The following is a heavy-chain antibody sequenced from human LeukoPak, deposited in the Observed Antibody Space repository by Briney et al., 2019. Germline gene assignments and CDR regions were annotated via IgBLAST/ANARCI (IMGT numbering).Heavy chain of an antibody. D-gene: IGHD3-10*01. CDR3: AKDKGNYYFDY. Sequence: GGSLRLSSAVPGVTFTKSGMRWVRRAPGKGLEWVAFISHDGSKEYYVDSVKGRFTISRDNYENKVFLRMNSLRAEDTAVYYCAKDKGNYYFDYWGQGMLVTVSS. CDR2: ISHDGSKE. J-gene: IGHJ4*02. V-gene: IGHV3-30*02. CDR1: GVTFTKSG.